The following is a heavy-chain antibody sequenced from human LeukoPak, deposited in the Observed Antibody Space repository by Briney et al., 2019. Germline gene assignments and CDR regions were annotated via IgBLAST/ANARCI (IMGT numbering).Heavy chain of an antibody. CDR2: MSGSGGST. V-gene: IGHV3-23*01. D-gene: IGHD3/OR15-3a*01. CDR1: GFTFSSFA. Sequence: GGSLRLSCAASGFTFSSFAMSWVRQAPGKGLEWVSLMSGSGGSTYYADSVKGRFTISRDNSKNTLYLQMNSLRAEDTAVYYCAKDGLQYYFDCWGQGALVTVSS. CDR3: AKDGLQYYFDC. J-gene: IGHJ4*02.